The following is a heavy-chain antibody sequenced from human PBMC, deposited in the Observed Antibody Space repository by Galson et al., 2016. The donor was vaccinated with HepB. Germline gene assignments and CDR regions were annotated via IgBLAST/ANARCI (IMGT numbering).Heavy chain of an antibody. J-gene: IGHJ5*02. D-gene: IGHD2-15*01. CDR3: TKQVAEGGLGDT. V-gene: IGHV3-30*18. CDR1: GSVFSNYG. CDR2: LSYNGLNQ. Sequence: SLRLSCAASGSVFSNYGMHWVRQAPGKGLEWVAGLSYNGLNQHYPDSLMGRFTVSRDNSKSIMYLQMDSLGPDDTAVYYCTKQVAEGGLGDTWGQGTVVTVSS.